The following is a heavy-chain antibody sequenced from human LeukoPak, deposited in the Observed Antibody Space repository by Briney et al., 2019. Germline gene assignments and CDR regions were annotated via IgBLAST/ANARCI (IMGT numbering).Heavy chain of an antibody. CDR2: IYYSGST. D-gene: IGHD6-13*01. Sequence: SETLSLTCTVSGGSISSSSYYWGWIRQPPGKGLEWIGSIYYSGSTYYNPSLTSRVTISVDTSKNQFSLKLSSVTAADTAVYYCARERSLAAAGINWFDPWGQGTLVTVSS. J-gene: IGHJ5*02. V-gene: IGHV4-39*07. CDR1: GGSISSSSYY. CDR3: ARERSLAAAGINWFDP.